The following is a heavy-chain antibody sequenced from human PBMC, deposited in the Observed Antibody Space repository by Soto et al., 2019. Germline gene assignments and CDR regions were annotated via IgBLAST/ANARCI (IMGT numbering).Heavy chain of an antibody. J-gene: IGHJ4*02. Sequence: PSETLSLTCAVSGGSISSGNWWTWVRQPPGKGPEWIGDIYHSGATNYNPSLMSRVTISVDKSKNHFSLKLASMTAADTAVYYCARRYDFEPSDSWGQGTLVTVSS. D-gene: IGHD3-3*01. V-gene: IGHV4-4*02. CDR3: ARRYDFEPSDS. CDR1: GGSISSGNW. CDR2: IYHSGAT.